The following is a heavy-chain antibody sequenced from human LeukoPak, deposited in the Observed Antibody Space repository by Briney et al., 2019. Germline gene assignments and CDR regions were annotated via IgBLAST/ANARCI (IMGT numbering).Heavy chain of an antibody. CDR1: GDSISSGSYY. V-gene: IGHV4-61*02. CDR3: ARVTGYMIEDYFDY. J-gene: IGHJ4*02. D-gene: IGHD3-9*01. CDR2: IYSSGST. Sequence: SETLSLTYTVSGDSISSGSYYWSWIRQPAGEGLEWIGRIYSSGSTNYNPSLKSRVTISVDTSKNQFSLKLNSVTAADTAVYYCARVTGYMIEDYFDYWGQGTLVTVSS.